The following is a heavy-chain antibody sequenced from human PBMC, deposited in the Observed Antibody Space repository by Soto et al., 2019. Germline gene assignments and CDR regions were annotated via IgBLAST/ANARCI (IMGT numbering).Heavy chain of an antibody. Sequence: QVQLVESGGGLVKPGGSLRLSCAASGFSFGDSYMSWIRQSAGKGLEWLSYISGSSSYTKYAESVKGRFTISRDNARRSLFLQVNGLRADDTAIYYCAKTRVADSGYYFDHWGQGTMVTVSS. CDR3: AKTRVADSGYYFDH. V-gene: IGHV3-11*05. D-gene: IGHD3-10*01. CDR2: ISGSSSYT. CDR1: GFSFGDSY. J-gene: IGHJ4*02.